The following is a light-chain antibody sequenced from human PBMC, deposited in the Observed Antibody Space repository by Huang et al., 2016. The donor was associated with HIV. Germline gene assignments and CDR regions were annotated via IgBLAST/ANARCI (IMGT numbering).Light chain of an antibody. CDR2: GAS. J-gene: IGKJ4*01. CDR3: QKSYTTPLT. Sequence: DIQMTQSPSSLSASVGDRVTITCRASQSISADLNWYQQKPGKAPKLLIYGASTLQSGVPSRFSGSGSGTDITLTINSLQPEDFATYYCQKSYTTPLTFGGGTKVEI. V-gene: IGKV1-39*01. CDR1: QSISAD.